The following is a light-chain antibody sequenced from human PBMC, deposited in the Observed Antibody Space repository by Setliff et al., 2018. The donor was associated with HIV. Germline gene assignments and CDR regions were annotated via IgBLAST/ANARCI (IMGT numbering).Light chain of an antibody. CDR2: DNN. J-gene: IGLJ1*01. V-gene: IGLV1-40*01. Sequence: QSVLTQPPSVSGAPGQRVTISCTGSSSNIGTGHDVHWYQQLPGTAPKLLIHDNNNRPSGVPDRFSGSKSGTSASLAITGLQAEDEADYYCQSYDSSLSGFVFGSGTKVTVL. CDR3: QSYDSSLSGFV. CDR1: SSNIGTGHD.